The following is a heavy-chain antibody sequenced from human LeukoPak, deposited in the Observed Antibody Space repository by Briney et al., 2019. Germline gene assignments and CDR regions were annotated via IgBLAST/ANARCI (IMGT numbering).Heavy chain of an antibody. D-gene: IGHD3-16*02. V-gene: IGHV3-30*18. CDR1: GFTFSSYE. Sequence: GGSLRLSCAASGFTFSSYEMNWVRQAPGKGLEWVAVISYDGSNKYYADSVKGRFTISRDNSKNTLYLQMNSLRAEDTAVYYCAKAGARLRLGELSFGFDYWGQGTLVTVSS. CDR3: AKAGARLRLGELSFGFDY. CDR2: ISYDGSNK. J-gene: IGHJ4*02.